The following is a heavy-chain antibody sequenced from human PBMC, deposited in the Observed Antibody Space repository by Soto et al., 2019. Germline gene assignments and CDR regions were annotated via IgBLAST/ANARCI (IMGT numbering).Heavy chain of an antibody. J-gene: IGHJ5*02. CDR3: ARDSRYCSSTSCYEGWYDT. CDR1: GGTFSSYT. Sequence: ASVKVSCKASGGTFSSYTISWVRQAPGQGLEWMGRIIPILGIANYAQKFQGRVTITADKSTSTAYMELSSLRSEDTAVYYCARDSRYCSSTSCYEGWYDTWGQETLVTVSS. D-gene: IGHD2-2*01. CDR2: IIPILGIA. V-gene: IGHV1-69*04.